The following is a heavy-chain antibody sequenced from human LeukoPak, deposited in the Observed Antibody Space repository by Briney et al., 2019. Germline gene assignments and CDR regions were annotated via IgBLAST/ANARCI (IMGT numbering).Heavy chain of an antibody. CDR2: IKEDGSQK. J-gene: IGHJ4*02. CDR3: AKGDSNFWSGYYSFDY. D-gene: IGHD3-3*01. V-gene: IGHV3-7*03. Sequence: PGGSLRLSCAPSGFSFSTYWMSWVRQAPGKGLEWVANIKEDGSQKYYVDSVKGRFTIFRDNAKNSLSLQMNSLRADDTAVYYCAKGDSNFWSGYYSFDYWGQGTLVTVSS. CDR1: GFSFSTYW.